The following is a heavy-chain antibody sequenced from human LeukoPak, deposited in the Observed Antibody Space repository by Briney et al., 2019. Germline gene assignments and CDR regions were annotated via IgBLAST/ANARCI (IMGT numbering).Heavy chain of an antibody. Sequence: GGSPRLSCAASGFTFSDYYMSWIRQAPGKGLEWVSYISSSGSTIYYADSVKGRFTISRDNAKNSLYLQMNSLRAEDTAVYYCARVVAAAGLAFDYWGEGTLVTVSS. CDR1: GFTFSDYY. D-gene: IGHD6-13*01. J-gene: IGHJ4*02. CDR2: ISSSGSTI. V-gene: IGHV3-11*01. CDR3: ARVVAAAGLAFDY.